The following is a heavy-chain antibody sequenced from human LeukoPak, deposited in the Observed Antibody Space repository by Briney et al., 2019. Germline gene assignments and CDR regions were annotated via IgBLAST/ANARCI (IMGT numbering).Heavy chain of an antibody. CDR1: GGSISGGGYY. CDR2: IYYSGST. J-gene: IGHJ4*02. Sequence: RASETLSLTCTVSGGSISGGGYYWSWIRQPPGKGLEWIGSIYYSGSTYYNPSLKSRVTISVDTSKNQFSLKLSSVTAADTAVYYCARLTAGYYGSGSYDWGQGTLVTVSS. D-gene: IGHD3-10*01. CDR3: ARLTAGYYGSGSYD. V-gene: IGHV4-39*01.